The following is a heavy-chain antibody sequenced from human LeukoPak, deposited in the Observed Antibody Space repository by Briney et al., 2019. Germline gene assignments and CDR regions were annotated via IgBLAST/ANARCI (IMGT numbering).Heavy chain of an antibody. Sequence: GGSLRLPCAASGFTFSSYSMNWVRQAPGKGLEWVSYISSSSSTIYYADSVKGRFTISRDNAKNSLYLQMNSLRAEDTAVYYCARVGFYGGNDAFDIWGQGTMVTVSS. CDR1: GFTFSSYS. J-gene: IGHJ3*02. CDR2: ISSSSSTI. D-gene: IGHD4-23*01. CDR3: ARVGFYGGNDAFDI. V-gene: IGHV3-48*01.